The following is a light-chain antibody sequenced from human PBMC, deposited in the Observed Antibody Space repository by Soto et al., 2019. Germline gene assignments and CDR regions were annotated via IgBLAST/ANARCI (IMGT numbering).Light chain of an antibody. J-gene: IGKJ1*01. Sequence: DIQMTQSPSSLSASVGDRVIITCRASQGIGDDLGWYQQKPGKAPKRLIYAASSLQSGVPSRFSGRGSRTDFTLTISSLQPDDFASYYCLQHNTYPWTFGPGTKVEVK. V-gene: IGKV1-17*01. CDR1: QGIGDD. CDR2: AAS. CDR3: LQHNTYPWT.